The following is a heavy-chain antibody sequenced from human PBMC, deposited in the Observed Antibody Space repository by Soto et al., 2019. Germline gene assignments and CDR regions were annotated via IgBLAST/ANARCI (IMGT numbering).Heavy chain of an antibody. CDR1: GYTFTSYA. V-gene: IGHV1-3*01. J-gene: IGHJ5*02. CDR2: INAGNGNT. CDR3: ARTGSSSWYWFDP. D-gene: IGHD6-13*01. Sequence: ASVKVSCKASGYTFTSYAMHWVRQAPGQRLEWMGWINAGNGNTKYSQKFQGRVTITRDTSASTAHMELSSLRSEDTAVYYCARTGSSSWYWFDPWGQGTLVTVSS.